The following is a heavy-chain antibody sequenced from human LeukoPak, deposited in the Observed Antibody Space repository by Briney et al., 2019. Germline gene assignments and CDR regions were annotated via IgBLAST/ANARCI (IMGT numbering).Heavy chain of an antibody. CDR3: ARGLGYYFDY. J-gene: IGHJ4*02. V-gene: IGHV4-39*07. CDR1: GGSISSSSYY. CDR2: IYHSGST. Sequence: SETLSLTCTVSGGSISSSSYYWGWLRQPPGKGLEWIGSIYHSGSTYYNPSLKSRVTISVDTSKNQFSLKLSSVTAADTAVYYCARGLGYYFDYWGQGTLVTVSS. D-gene: IGHD3-16*01.